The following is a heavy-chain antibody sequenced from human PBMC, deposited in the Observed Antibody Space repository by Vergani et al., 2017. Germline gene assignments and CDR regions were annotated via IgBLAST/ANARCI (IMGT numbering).Heavy chain of an antibody. CDR3: AADAGEMATIN. V-gene: IGHV1-58*02. Sequence: QMQLVQSGPEVKKPGTSVKVSCKASGFTFTSSAMQLVRQARGQRLEWIGWIVVGSGNTNYAQKFQERVTITRDMSTSTAYMELSSLRSEDTAVYYCAADAGEMATINWGQGTLVTVSS. CDR1: GFTFTSSA. J-gene: IGHJ4*02. CDR2: IVVGSGNT. D-gene: IGHD5-24*01.